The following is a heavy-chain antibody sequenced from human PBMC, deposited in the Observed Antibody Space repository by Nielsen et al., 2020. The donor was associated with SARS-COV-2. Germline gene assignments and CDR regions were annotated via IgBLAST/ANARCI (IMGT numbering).Heavy chain of an antibody. Sequence: GGSLRLSCAASGFTFSSYGMHWVRQAPGKGLEWVAVISYDGSNKYYADSVKGRFTISRDNSKNTLYLQMNSLRAEDTAVYYCASGKGFLHAFDIWGQGTMVTVSS. J-gene: IGHJ3*02. CDR3: ASGKGFLHAFDI. CDR2: ISYDGSNK. CDR1: GFTFSSYG. D-gene: IGHD2/OR15-2a*01. V-gene: IGHV3-30*03.